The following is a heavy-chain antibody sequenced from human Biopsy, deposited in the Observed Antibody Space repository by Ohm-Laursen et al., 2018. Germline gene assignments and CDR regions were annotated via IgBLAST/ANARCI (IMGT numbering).Heavy chain of an antibody. D-gene: IGHD5-18*01. V-gene: IGHV4-59*07. CDR1: DGSINSYY. Sequence: SDTLSLTCTVSDGSINSYYWNWIRQPPGKRLEWIGNIYYSGSTNFNPSLKSRVTISVDTSKNQFSLKLSSVTAADTAVYFCARGSSYGYDFDYWGQGTLVAASS. CDR2: IYYSGST. J-gene: IGHJ4*02. CDR3: ARGSSYGYDFDY.